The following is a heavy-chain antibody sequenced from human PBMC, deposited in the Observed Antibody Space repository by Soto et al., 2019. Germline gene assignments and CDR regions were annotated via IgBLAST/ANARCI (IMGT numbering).Heavy chain of an antibody. J-gene: IGHJ6*02. V-gene: IGHV1-46*01. Sequence: QVQLVQSGAEVKKPGASVKVSCKASGYTFTSYYMHWVRQAPGQGLEWMGIINTSGGSTSYAQKCQGRVTMTRDTSTSTVYMELSSLRSEDTAVYYCARGDDFWSDDDYYYGMDVWGQGTTVTVSS. CDR3: ARGDDFWSDDDYYYGMDV. CDR1: GYTFTSYY. D-gene: IGHD3-3*01. CDR2: INTSGGST.